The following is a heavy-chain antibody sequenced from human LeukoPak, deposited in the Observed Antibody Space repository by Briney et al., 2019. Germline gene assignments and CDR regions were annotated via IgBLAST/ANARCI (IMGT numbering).Heavy chain of an antibody. CDR1: GFIFSSYG. Sequence: GGSLRLSCAASGFIFSSYGMHWVRQAPGKGLEWVAIISYDGSNKYYADSVKGRFTISRDNSKNTLYLQMNSLRAEDTAVYYCAKQSDPYYYDSSLDYWGQGTLVTVSS. J-gene: IGHJ4*02. V-gene: IGHV3-30*18. CDR2: ISYDGSNK. D-gene: IGHD3-22*01. CDR3: AKQSDPYYYDSSLDY.